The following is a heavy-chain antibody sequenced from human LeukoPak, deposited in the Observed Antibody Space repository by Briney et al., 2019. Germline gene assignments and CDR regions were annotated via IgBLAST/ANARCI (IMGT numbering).Heavy chain of an antibody. CDR2: IYYSGST. CDR1: GGSISSYY. Sequence: SETLPLTCTVSGGSISSYYWSWIRQPPGKGLEWIGYIYYSGSTNYNPSLKSRVTISVDTSKNQFSLKLSSVTAADTAVYYCARRSYYYDSSGYYIGAFDIWGQGTMVTVSS. D-gene: IGHD3-22*01. V-gene: IGHV4-59*08. CDR3: ARRSYYYDSSGYYIGAFDI. J-gene: IGHJ3*02.